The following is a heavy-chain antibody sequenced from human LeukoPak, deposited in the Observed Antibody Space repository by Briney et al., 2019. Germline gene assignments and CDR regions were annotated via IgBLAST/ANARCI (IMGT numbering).Heavy chain of an antibody. CDR3: ARVVRELQDAFDI. CDR2: ISSSSSYI. D-gene: IGHD1-26*01. V-gene: IGHV3-21*01. CDR1: GFTFSSYI. J-gene: IGHJ3*02. Sequence: SGGSLRLSCAASGFTFSSYIMNWVRQAPGKGLEWVSSISSSSSYIYYADSVKGRFTISRDNAKNSLYLQMNSLRAEDTAVYYCARVVRELQDAFDIWGQGTMVTVSS.